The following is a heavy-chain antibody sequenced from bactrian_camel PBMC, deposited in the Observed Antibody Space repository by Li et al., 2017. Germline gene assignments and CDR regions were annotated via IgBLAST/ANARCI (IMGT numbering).Heavy chain of an antibody. D-gene: IGHD6*01. V-gene: IGHV3S1*01. Sequence: HVQLVESGGDSVQPGGSLRLSCVASGFPFSANHMSWVRQPPGKKLEWVSSITASGTTSYSNSVRGRFTISRDNAKNTLYLQMNSLKPEDTAMYYCAAHTRRFHIMDHSWTSQDAYDYWGQGTQVTVS. CDR1: GFPFSANH. CDR3: AAHTRRFHIMDHSWTSQDAYDY. J-gene: IGHJ4*01. CDR2: ITASGTT.